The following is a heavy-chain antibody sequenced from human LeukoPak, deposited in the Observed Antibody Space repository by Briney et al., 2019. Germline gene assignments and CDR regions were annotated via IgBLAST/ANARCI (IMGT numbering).Heavy chain of an antibody. J-gene: IGHJ4*02. D-gene: IGHD3-10*01. Sequence: GASVKVSGKASGGTYSSYAISWVRQAPGQGLEWMGGIIPIFGTANYAQKFQGRVTITADESTSTAYMELSSLGSEDTAVYYCARAGRFTMVRGVTWYYFDYWGQGTLVSVSS. V-gene: IGHV1-69*13. CDR3: ARAGRFTMVRGVTWYYFDY. CDR2: IIPIFGTA. CDR1: GGTYSSYA.